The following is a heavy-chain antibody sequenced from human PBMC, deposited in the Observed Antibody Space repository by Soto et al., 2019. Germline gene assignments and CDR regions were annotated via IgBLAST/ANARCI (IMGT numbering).Heavy chain of an antibody. CDR2: IYYSGST. J-gene: IGHJ4*02. D-gene: IGHD4-17*01. Sequence: PDTFSLTCTVSGVFISSSSYYWGWIRQPPGKGLEWIGSIYYSGSTYYNPSLKSRVTISVDTSKNQFSLKLSSVTAADTAVYYCARTTVTPYYFDYWGQGTPVT. V-gene: IGHV4-39*01. CDR3: ARTTVTPYYFDY. CDR1: GVFISSSSYY.